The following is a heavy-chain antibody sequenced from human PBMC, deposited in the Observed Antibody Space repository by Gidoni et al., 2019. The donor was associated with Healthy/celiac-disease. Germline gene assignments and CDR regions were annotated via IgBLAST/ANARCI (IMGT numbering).Heavy chain of an antibody. V-gene: IGHV4-38-2*02. D-gene: IGHD1-26*01. CDR2: IYHSGST. J-gene: IGHJ5*02. Sequence: QVQLQESGPGLVKPSETLSLTCTVSGYSISSGYYWGWIRQPPGKGLEWIGSIYHSGSTYYNPSLKSRVTISVDTSKNQFSLKLSSVTAADTAVYYCARDRGGATTGWFDPWGQGTLVTVSS. CDR1: GYSISSGYY. CDR3: ARDRGGATTGWFDP.